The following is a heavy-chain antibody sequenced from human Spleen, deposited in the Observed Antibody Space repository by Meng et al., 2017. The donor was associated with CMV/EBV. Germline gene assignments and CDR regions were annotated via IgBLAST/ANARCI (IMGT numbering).Heavy chain of an antibody. CDR3: ALGYCTSSSCYRLGHNWFDP. D-gene: IGHD2-2*01. V-gene: IGHV5-51*01. CDR2: IYPGDSDT. CDR1: GYIFTSYW. J-gene: IGHJ5*02. Sequence: GGSLRLSCKPSGYIFTSYWIAWVRQTPGKGLEWMGVIYPGDSDTRYSPSFQGQVTISADKSKSTAYLQWSSLKASDTAMYYCALGYCTSSSCYRLGHNWFDPWGQGTLVTVSS.